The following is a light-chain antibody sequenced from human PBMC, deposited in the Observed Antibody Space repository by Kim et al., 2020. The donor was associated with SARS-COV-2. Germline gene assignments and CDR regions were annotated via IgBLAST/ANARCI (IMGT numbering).Light chain of an antibody. CDR1: SLRRYY. J-gene: IGLJ2*01. Sequence: ALGQTVSITCQEDSLRRYYVSWYQRRPGQAPVLVIYGKNNRPSGIPDRFSGSSSGNTASLTITGAQAEDEADYYCQSRDSSGKVVFGGGTQLTVL. CDR2: GKN. CDR3: QSRDSSGKVV. V-gene: IGLV3-19*01.